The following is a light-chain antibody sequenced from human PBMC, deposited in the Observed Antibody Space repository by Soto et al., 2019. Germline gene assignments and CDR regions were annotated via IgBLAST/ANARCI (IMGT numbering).Light chain of an antibody. Sequence: QSVLTQSPSASASLGASVKLTCTLSSGHSSYAIAWHQQQPEKGPRYLMKLDSDDSHSKGDGIPDRFSGSSSGAERYLTISSLQSEDEADYYCQTWGPGFVLFGGGTKLTVL. V-gene: IGLV4-69*01. CDR2: LDSDDSH. CDR3: QTWGPGFVL. CDR1: SGHSSYA. J-gene: IGLJ3*02.